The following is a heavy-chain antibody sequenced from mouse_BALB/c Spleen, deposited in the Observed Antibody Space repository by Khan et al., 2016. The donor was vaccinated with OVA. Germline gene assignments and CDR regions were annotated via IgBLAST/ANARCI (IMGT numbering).Heavy chain of an antibody. V-gene: IGHV2-3*01. J-gene: IGHJ4*01. Sequence: QVQLKESGPGLVAPSQSLSITCTVSGFSLTSYGVNWVRQPPGKGLEWLGVIWGDGSTNYHSALISGLSMSKDNSKSQVVLKLNGLQTEDTATYYCVKQNYGTLYAMDYWRQGTAVTVSS. CDR2: IWGDGST. D-gene: IGHD2-1*01. CDR3: VKQNYGTLYAMDY. CDR1: GFSLTSYG.